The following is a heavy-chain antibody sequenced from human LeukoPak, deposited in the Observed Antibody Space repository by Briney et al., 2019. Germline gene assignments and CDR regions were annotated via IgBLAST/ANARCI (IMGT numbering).Heavy chain of an antibody. CDR2: MSTSGNS. J-gene: IGHJ5*02. Sequence: SETLSLTCTVSGGSISSYYWSWIRQPAGNGLGWIGRMSTSGNSNYIPSLVSRVTMSVDTSKNQFSLNLSSVTAADTAVYYCARESGSMRWFDPWGQGTLVTVSS. CDR3: ARESGSMRWFDP. V-gene: IGHV4-4*07. D-gene: IGHD6-25*01. CDR1: GGSISSYY.